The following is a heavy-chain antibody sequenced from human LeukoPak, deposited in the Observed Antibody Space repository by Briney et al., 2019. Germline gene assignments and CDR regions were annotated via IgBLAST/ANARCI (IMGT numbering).Heavy chain of an antibody. CDR2: INHSGST. CDR1: GGSFSGYY. J-gene: IGHJ6*03. D-gene: IGHD6-13*01. Sequence: SETLSLTCAVYGGSFSGYYWSWIRQPPGKGLEWIGEINHSGSTNYNPSLKSRVTISVDTSKNQFSLKLSSVTAADTAVYYCARLVRGDSSSWYRGHYYMDVWGKGTTVTISS. CDR3: ARLVRGDSSSWYRGHYYMDV. V-gene: IGHV4-34*01.